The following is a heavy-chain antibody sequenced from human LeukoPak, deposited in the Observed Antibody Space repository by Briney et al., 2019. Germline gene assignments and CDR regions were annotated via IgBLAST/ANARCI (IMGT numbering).Heavy chain of an antibody. J-gene: IGHJ5*02. CDR2: ISADDTG. CDR3: AKEHDLWHEEGNWFDP. V-gene: IGHV3-23*01. D-gene: IGHD3-3*01. Sequence: PGGSLTLSCLASGFTFSTYSMTWVRQVPGKGLDWVSAISADDTGYYADSVKGRFIVSRDNSKNTLYLQLNRLRVEDTAVYYCAKEHDLWHEEGNWFDPWGQGTLVTVSS. CDR1: GFTFSTYS.